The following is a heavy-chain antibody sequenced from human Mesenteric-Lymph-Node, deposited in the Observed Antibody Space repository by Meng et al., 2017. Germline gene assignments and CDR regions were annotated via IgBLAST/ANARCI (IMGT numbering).Heavy chain of an antibody. CDR2: INPNSGGT. CDR1: GYTLTAYY. D-gene: IGHD2-21*01. J-gene: IGHJ4*01. V-gene: IGHV1-2*06. CDR3: AKALGWGSSPDY. Sequence: QVQLVQSGADVKKPGASVTVSCKASGYTLTAYYIHWVRQAPGQGLEWMGRINPNSGGTNFAQKFQGRVIMTRDTSISTAYMELSSLGFDDTAVYYCAKALGWGSSPDYWGHGILVTVSS.